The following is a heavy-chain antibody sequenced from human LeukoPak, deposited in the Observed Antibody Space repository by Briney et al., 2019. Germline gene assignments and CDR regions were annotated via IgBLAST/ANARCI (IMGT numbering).Heavy chain of an antibody. Sequence: GGSLRLSCAASGFTFSSYAMSWVRQAPGKGLEWVSAISGSGGSTYYADSVKGRFTISRDNSKNTLYLQMNSLRAEDTAVYYCAKATGYCNSTSCYFTIYYYGMDVWGQGTTVTVSS. CDR2: ISGSGGST. CDR1: GFTFSSYA. CDR3: AKATGYCNSTSCYFTIYYYGMDV. V-gene: IGHV3-23*01. D-gene: IGHD2-2*01. J-gene: IGHJ6*02.